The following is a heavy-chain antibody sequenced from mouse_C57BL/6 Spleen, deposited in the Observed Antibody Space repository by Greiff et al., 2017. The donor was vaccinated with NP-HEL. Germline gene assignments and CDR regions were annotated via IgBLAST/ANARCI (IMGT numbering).Heavy chain of an antibody. CDR1: GYTFTSYW. V-gene: IGHV1-59*01. J-gene: IGHJ1*03. CDR3: AAAYAHLEV. CDR2: IDPSDSYT. D-gene: IGHD6-5*01. Sequence: QVQLQQPGAELVRPGTSVKLSCKASGYTFTSYWMHWVKQRPGQGLEWIGVIDPSDSYTNYNQKFKGKATLTVDTSSSTAYMQLSSLTSEDSAVYYCAAAYAHLEVWGTGTTVTVSS.